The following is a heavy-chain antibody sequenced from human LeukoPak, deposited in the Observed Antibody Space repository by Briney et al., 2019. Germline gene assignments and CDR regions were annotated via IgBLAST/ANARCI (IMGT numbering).Heavy chain of an antibody. CDR2: IYYSGST. CDR3: ARGEYSYGYIDYYMDV. D-gene: IGHD5-18*01. V-gene: IGHV4-59*12. CDR1: GGSISSYY. Sequence: PSETLSLTCTVSGGSISSYYWSWIRQPPGKGLEWIGYIYYSGSTNYNPSLKSRVTISVDTSKNQFSLKLSSVTAADTAVYYCARGEYSYGYIDYYMDVWGKGTTVTVSS. J-gene: IGHJ6*03.